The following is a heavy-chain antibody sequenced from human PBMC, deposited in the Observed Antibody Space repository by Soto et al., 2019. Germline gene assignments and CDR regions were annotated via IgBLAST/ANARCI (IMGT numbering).Heavy chain of an antibody. CDR3: AKDVTPDSRWDIDY. CDR1: GFTFSIYA. J-gene: IGHJ4*02. V-gene: IGHV3-23*01. CDR2: IIGAGAP. D-gene: IGHD1-26*01. Sequence: EVQLLESGGGLVQPGGSLRLPCAASGFTFSIYAMNWVRQAPGKGLEWVAGIIGAGAPYYADPVKGRFTISRDNSKNTLYLQINSLRDEDTALYFCAKDVTPDSRWDIDYWGQGTLVTVSS.